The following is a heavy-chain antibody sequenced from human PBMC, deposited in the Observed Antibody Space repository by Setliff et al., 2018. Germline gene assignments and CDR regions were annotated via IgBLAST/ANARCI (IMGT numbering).Heavy chain of an antibody. CDR3: ARVYTLTIPPDY. J-gene: IGHJ4*02. Sequence: ASVKVSCKASGYTFTNYGINWVRQAPGQGLGWLGWISAYNGNTHYAQKLQGRVSMTTDTSTSTAYMELRSLRSDDTAVYYCARVYTLTIPPDYWGQGTLVTVSS. CDR2: ISAYNGNT. CDR1: GYTFTNYG. D-gene: IGHD4-17*01. V-gene: IGHV1-18*01.